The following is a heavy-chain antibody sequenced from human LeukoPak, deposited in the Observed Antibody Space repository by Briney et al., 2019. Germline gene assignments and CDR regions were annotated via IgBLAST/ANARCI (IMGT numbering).Heavy chain of an antibody. V-gene: IGHV4-34*01. Sequence: SETLSLTCAVYGGSFSGYYWSWIRQPPGKGLEWIGEINHSGSTNYNPSLKSRVTISVDTSKNRFSLKVNSVTAADTAVYYCARRGYTYGWGWFDPWGQGTLVTVSS. J-gene: IGHJ5*02. CDR3: ARRGYTYGWGWFDP. CDR2: INHSGST. D-gene: IGHD5-18*01. CDR1: GGSFSGYY.